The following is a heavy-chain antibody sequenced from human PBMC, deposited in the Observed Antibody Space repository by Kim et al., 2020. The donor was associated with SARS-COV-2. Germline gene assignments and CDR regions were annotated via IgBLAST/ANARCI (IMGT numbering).Heavy chain of an antibody. V-gene: IGHV3-30*18. CDR3: AKAHSTTVVTPEGGDY. Sequence: GGSLRLSCAASGFTFSSYGMHWVRQAPGKGLEWVAVISYDGSNKYYADSVKGRFTISRDNSKNTLYLQMNSLRAEDTAVYYCAKAHSTTVVTPEGGDYWGQGTLVTVSS. D-gene: IGHD4-17*01. CDR1: GFTFSSYG. J-gene: IGHJ4*02. CDR2: ISYDGSNK.